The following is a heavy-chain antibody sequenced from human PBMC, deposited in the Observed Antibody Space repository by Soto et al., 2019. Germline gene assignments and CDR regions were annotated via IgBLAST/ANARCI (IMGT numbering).Heavy chain of an antibody. J-gene: IGHJ6*02. CDR1: GGTFSSYA. CDR2: IIPIFGTA. V-gene: IGHV1-69*01. CDR3: ARAWGDGYNSDYYYYGMDV. Sequence: QVQLVQSGAEVKKPGYSVKVSCKASGGTFSSYAISWVRQAPGQGLEWMGGIIPIFGTAHYAQKFQGRVTITADDSTSTAYRELSSLRAEDTAVYYCARAWGDGYNSDYYYYGMDVWGQGTTVTVSS. D-gene: IGHD5-12*01.